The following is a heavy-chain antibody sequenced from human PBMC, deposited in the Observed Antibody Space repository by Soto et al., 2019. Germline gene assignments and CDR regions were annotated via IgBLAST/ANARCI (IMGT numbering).Heavy chain of an antibody. CDR3: AKALGELSPESYDY. Sequence: GGSLRLSCAASCFTFSSYAMHWVRRAPGKGLEWVAVISYDGSDKYYADSVKGRFTISRDNSKNTLNLQMNSLRADDTAVYYCAKALGELSPESYDYWGQGTLVTVSS. V-gene: IGHV3-30*18. J-gene: IGHJ4*02. CDR1: CFTFSSYA. D-gene: IGHD3-16*02. CDR2: ISYDGSDK.